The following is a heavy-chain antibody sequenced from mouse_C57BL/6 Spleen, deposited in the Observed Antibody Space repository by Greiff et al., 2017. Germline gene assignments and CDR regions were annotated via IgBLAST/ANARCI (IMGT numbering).Heavy chain of an antibody. CDR2: IWGVGST. J-gene: IGHJ3*01. CDR1: GFSLTSYG. V-gene: IGHV2-6*01. D-gene: IGHD2-3*01. Sequence: QVQLQQSGPGLVAPSPSLSITCTVSGFSLTSYGVDWVRQSPGKGLEWLGEIWGVGSTNYNSALKSRLSISKDNSKSQVCLKMNSLQTDDTAMYYCASHDGYEIAYWGQGTLVTVSA. CDR3: ASHDGYEIAY.